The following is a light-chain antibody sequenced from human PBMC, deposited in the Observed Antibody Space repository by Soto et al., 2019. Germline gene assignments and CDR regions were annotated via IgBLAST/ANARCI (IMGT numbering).Light chain of an antibody. CDR2: GAS. Sequence: EIVLTQSPGTLSLSPGERATLSCRASQSVSSSYLAWYQQKPGQAPRLLIYGASSRATGIPDRFSGSGSGTDFTLTISRLEPEDFAVYYCQQYNSSQWTFGQGTKV. J-gene: IGKJ1*01. CDR3: QQYNSSQWT. V-gene: IGKV3-20*01. CDR1: QSVSSSY.